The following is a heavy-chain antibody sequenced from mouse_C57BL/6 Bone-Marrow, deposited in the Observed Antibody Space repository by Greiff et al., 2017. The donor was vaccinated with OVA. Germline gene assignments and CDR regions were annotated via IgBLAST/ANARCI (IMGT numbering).Heavy chain of an antibody. CDR1: GFTFSDYY. Sequence: EVKVVESEGGLVQPGSSMKLSCTASGFTFSDYYMAWVRQVPEKGLEWVANINYDGSSTYYLDSLKSRFIISRDNAKNILYLQMSSLKSEDTATYYCARGVTTGDYFDYWGQGTTLTVSS. CDR3: ARGVTTGDYFDY. D-gene: IGHD2-2*01. V-gene: IGHV5-16*01. J-gene: IGHJ2*01. CDR2: INYDGSST.